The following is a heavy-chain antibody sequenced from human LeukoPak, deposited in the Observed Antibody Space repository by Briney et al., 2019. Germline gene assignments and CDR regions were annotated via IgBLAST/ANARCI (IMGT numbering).Heavy chain of an antibody. CDR2: INPNSGGT. Sequence: ASVKVSCKASGYTFIGYYMHWVRQAPGQGLEWMGWINPNSGGTNYAQKFQGRVTMTRDTSISTAYMELSRLRSDDTAVYYCARDRPYSSGWSTDDYWGQGTLVTVSS. J-gene: IGHJ4*02. CDR3: ARDRPYSSGWSTDDY. CDR1: GYTFIGYY. V-gene: IGHV1-2*02. D-gene: IGHD6-19*01.